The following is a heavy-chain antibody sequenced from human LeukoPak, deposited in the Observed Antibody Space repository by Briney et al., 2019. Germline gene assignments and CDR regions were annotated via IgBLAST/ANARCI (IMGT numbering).Heavy chain of an antibody. CDR2: INPSGGST. V-gene: IGHV1-46*01. J-gene: IGHJ4*02. Sequence: ASVKVSCKASGGSFSSYAISWVRRAPGQGLEWMGIINPSGGSTTYAPEFQGRVTMTRDTSTSTVYMELSSLRSEDTAVYYCARGRYSGGYFLDYWGQGTLVPVSS. CDR1: GGSFSSYA. CDR3: ARGRYSGGYFLDY. D-gene: IGHD3-22*01.